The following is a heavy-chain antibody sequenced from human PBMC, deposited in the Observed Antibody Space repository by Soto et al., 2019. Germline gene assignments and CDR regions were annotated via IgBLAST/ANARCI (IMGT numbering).Heavy chain of an antibody. CDR1: GYTFTTSG. CDR3: ARAGAAPYYYYGMDV. J-gene: IGHJ6*02. CDR2: ISTYNGDT. V-gene: IGHV1-18*01. D-gene: IGHD2-15*01. Sequence: GASVKVSCKASGYTFTTSGISWLRQAPGQGLEWMGWISTYNGDTNDAPKFQDRVTMTIDTSTSTAYMELRSLRSDDTAVYYCARAGAAPYYYYGMDVWGQGTRVTGSS.